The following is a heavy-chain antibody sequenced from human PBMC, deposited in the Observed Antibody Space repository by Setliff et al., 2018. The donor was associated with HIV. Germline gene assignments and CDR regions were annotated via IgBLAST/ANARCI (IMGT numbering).Heavy chain of an antibody. CDR1: GGSFSTYY. D-gene: IGHD3-10*01. CDR3: ARARITMIGGRLEPYAFDR. V-gene: IGHV4-4*07. J-gene: IGHJ3*01. Sequence: KTSETLSLTCTVSGGSFSTYYWSWIRQPAGEGPEYIGRVHSTGTTIYNPPLKSRVTMSVDASKNQLSLKLRSVTAADTAVYYCARARITMIGGRLEPYAFDRWGQGTKVTVSS. CDR2: VHSTGTT.